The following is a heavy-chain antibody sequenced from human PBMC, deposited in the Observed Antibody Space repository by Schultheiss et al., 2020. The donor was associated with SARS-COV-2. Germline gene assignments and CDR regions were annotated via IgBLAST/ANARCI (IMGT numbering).Heavy chain of an antibody. V-gene: IGHV3-15*01. Sequence: GGSLRLSCAASGFTFSNAWMSWVRQAPGKGLEWVGRIKSKTDGGTTDYAAPVKGRFTISRDDSKNTLYLQMNSLRAEDTAVYYCAKHPLGLRYGLDVWGQGTTVTVSS. D-gene: IGHD5-18*01. CDR1: GFTFSNAW. CDR3: AKHPLGLRYGLDV. J-gene: IGHJ6*02. CDR2: IKSKTDGGTT.